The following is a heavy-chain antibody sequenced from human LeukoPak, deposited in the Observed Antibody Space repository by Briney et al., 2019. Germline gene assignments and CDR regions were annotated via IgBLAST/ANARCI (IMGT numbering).Heavy chain of an antibody. V-gene: IGHV3-21*01. D-gene: IGHD3-9*01. J-gene: IGHJ6*02. CDR2: ISSSSSYI. CDR1: GFTFSSYS. CDR3: TPGVDGWLLVYYGMDV. Sequence: GSLRLSCAASGFTFSSYSMNWVRQAPGKGLEWVSSISSSSSYIYYADSVKGRFTISRDNAKNSLYLQMNSLRAEDTAVYYCTPGVDGWLLVYYGMDVWGQGTTVTVSS.